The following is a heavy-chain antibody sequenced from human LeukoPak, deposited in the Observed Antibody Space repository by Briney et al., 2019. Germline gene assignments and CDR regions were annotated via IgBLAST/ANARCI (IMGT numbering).Heavy chain of an antibody. CDR2: ISYDGSNK. V-gene: IGHV3-30*03. D-gene: IGHD3-10*01. CDR3: ARGGTMVTFGDAIDY. CDR1: GFTFSSYS. J-gene: IGHJ4*02. Sequence: GGSLRLSCAASGFTFSSYSMNWVRQAPGKGLEWVAVISYDGSNKYYADSVKGRFTISRDNSKNTLYLQMNSLRAEDTAVYYCARGGTMVTFGDAIDYWGQGTLVTVSS.